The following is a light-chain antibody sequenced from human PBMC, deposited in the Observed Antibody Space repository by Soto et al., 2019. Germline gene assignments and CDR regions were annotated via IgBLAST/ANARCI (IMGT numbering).Light chain of an antibody. V-gene: IGKV1-9*01. Sequence: IQLTQSPSSLSAYDGDRVTITCRASQGVRSYLAWFQQRPGKAPKLLIFGASTLQNGVPARFSGGGFGTEFTLTITSLQPEDFATYYCHQVSTYPRTFGQRTMVDI. CDR3: HQVSTYPRT. CDR2: GAS. CDR1: QGVRSY. J-gene: IGKJ1*01.